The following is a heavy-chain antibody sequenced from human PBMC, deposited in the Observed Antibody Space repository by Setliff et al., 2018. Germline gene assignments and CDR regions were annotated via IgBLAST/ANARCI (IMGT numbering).Heavy chain of an antibody. J-gene: IGHJ3*02. V-gene: IGHV4-34*01. D-gene: IGHD2-2*01. CDR2: INHSGST. CDR1: GGSFSNYY. Sequence: SETLSLTCTVYGGSFSNYYWSWIRQPPGKGLEWIGEINHSGSTNYNPSLKSRVTMSVDTSKNQFSLQLNSVTAADTAVYYCSRGRMRGSCSGPSCTYDPFDIWGQGTPVTVSS. CDR3: SRGRMRGSCSGPSCTYDPFDI.